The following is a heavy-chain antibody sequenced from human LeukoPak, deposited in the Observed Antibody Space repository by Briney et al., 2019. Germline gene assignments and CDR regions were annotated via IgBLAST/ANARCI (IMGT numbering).Heavy chain of an antibody. CDR3: AKSNGYGLIVI. Sequence: SETLSLTCTVSGGSISTSNCYWGWIRQPPGKGLEWIGNIFYSGSTYYGPSLKSRLTISLDTSRNQFSLKLNSVTAADTVVYYCAKSNGYGLIVIWGQGTMVTVSS. CDR1: GGSISTSNCY. D-gene: IGHD2/OR15-2a*01. CDR2: IFYSGST. V-gene: IGHV4-39*07. J-gene: IGHJ3*02.